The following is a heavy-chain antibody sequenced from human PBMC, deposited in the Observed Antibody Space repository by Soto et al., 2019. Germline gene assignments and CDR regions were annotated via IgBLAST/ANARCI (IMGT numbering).Heavy chain of an antibody. D-gene: IGHD3-3*01. J-gene: IGHJ6*02. CDR3: ARVRYYDFWSGYSYYYGMDV. Sequence: QVQLVQSGAEVKKPGASVKVSCKASGYTFTSYGISWVRQAPGQGLEWMGRISAYNGNTNYAQKLQGRVTMTTDTSTSTAYMELRSLRSDDTAVYYCARVRYYDFWSGYSYYYGMDVWGQGTTVTVSS. CDR2: ISAYNGNT. V-gene: IGHV1-18*04. CDR1: GYTFTSYG.